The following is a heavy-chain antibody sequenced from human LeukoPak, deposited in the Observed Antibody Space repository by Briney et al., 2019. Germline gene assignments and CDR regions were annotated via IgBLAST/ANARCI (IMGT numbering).Heavy chain of an antibody. CDR2: IYSGSST. Sequence: GGSLRLSCAASGFIVSSTYMSWVRQAPGKGLEWVSVIYSGSSTYYADSVKGRFTISRDNSKNTLYLQMSSLRAEDTALYYCARAYGSGYYYYFDHWGQGTLVTVSS. CDR3: ARAYGSGYYYYFDH. D-gene: IGHD3-22*01. CDR1: GFIVSSTY. J-gene: IGHJ4*02. V-gene: IGHV3-66*01.